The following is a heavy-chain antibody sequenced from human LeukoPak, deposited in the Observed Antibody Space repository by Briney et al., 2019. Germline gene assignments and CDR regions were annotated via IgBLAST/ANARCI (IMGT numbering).Heavy chain of an antibody. V-gene: IGHV4-31*03. CDR2: IYYSGST. Sequence: TSETLSLTCTVSGGSISSGGYYWSWIRQHPGKGLEWIGYIYYSGSTYYNPSLKSRVTISVDTSKNQFSLKLSSVTAADTAVYYCARGNPSLRWLQFGEFGYYFDYWGQGTLVTVSS. D-gene: IGHD5-24*01. CDR3: ARGNPSLRWLQFGEFGYYFDY. CDR1: GGSISSGGYY. J-gene: IGHJ4*02.